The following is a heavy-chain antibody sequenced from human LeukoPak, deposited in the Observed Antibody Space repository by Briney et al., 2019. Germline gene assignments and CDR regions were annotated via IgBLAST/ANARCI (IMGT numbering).Heavy chain of an antibody. J-gene: IGHJ1*01. CDR1: GFTVSSNY. Sequence: GGSLRLSCAASGFTVSSNYMSWVRQAPGKGLVWVSRISNDGTSTDYADSVKGRFTISRDNAKNTLYLQMNSLRAEDTAVYYCARAAADPTAEYFQHWGQGTLVTVSS. CDR2: ISNDGTST. V-gene: IGHV3-74*01. D-gene: IGHD6-13*01. CDR3: ARAAADPTAEYFQH.